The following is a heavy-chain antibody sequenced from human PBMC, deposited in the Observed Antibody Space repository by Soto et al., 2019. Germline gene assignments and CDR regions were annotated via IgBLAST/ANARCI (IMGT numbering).Heavy chain of an antibody. J-gene: IGHJ5*02. CDR3: ARAVIKFRGAFNWFDH. CDR2: FNHSGST. D-gene: IGHD3-22*01. V-gene: IGHV4-34*01. Sequence: QVQLQQWGAGLLKPSETLSLTCAVYGGSFSGYYWSWIRQPPGKGLEWMGQFNHSGSTNYNPSLKSGFTISVKTSKNQFTVKLSTVPAADTAVYYYARAVIKFRGAFNWFDHWGQGTLVTVSS. CDR1: GGSFSGYY.